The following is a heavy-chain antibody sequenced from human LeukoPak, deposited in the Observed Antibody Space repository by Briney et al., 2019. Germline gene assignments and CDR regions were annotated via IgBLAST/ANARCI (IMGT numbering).Heavy chain of an antibody. CDR1: GCTFSSYS. Sequence: GGSLRLSCAVSGCTFSSYSMRWVRQAPGKGLEFVSAISSNGRSTYYARSVKGRFTISRDISKNTLYLQMGSQRPADMAVYYCARRAGAYSHPYDYWGQGTLVTVSS. CDR2: ISSNGRST. D-gene: IGHD4/OR15-4a*01. V-gene: IGHV3-64*01. J-gene: IGHJ4*02. CDR3: ARRAGAYSHPYDY.